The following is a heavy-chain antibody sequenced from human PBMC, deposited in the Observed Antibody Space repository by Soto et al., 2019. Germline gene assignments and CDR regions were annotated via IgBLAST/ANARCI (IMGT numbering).Heavy chain of an antibody. J-gene: IGHJ4*02. D-gene: IGHD4-4*01. V-gene: IGHV1-69*06. CDR2: IIPIFGTA. CDR1: GGAFSSYA. CDR3: ARAAVTPPSLNFDY. Sequence: GASVKVSCKASGGAFSSYAISWVRQAPGQGLEWMGGIIPIFGTANYAQKFQGRVTITADKSTSTAYMELSSLRSEDTAVYYCARAAVTPPSLNFDYWGQGTLVTVSS.